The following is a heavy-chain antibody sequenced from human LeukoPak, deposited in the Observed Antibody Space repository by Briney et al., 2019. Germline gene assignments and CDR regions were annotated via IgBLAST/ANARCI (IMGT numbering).Heavy chain of an antibody. J-gene: IGHJ3*02. V-gene: IGHV3-21*01. Sequence: GRSLRLSCAASGFTFSTFAMIWVRQPPGKGLEWVSSIFPSGGEIHYADSVRGRFTISRDNVKNSLYLQMNSLRAEDTAVYYCARSVVAVDDAFDIWGQGTMVTVSS. CDR3: ARSVVAVDDAFDI. CDR1: GFTFSTFA. CDR2: IFPSGGEI. D-gene: IGHD4-23*01.